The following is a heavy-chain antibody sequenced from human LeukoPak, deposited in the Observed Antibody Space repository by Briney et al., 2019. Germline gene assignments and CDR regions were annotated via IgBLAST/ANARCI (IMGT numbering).Heavy chain of an antibody. Sequence: GGSLRLSCAVSGLGGYEMYWVRQASGRGLEWVSYISSSGRTIYYADSVKGRFTISRDSAKNSLYLQMNSLRVEDTAVYYCARRAIAEGFDYWGQGTLVTVSS. V-gene: IGHV3-48*03. CDR2: ISSSGRTI. D-gene: IGHD6-13*01. CDR1: GLGGYE. CDR3: ARRAIAEGFDY. J-gene: IGHJ4*02.